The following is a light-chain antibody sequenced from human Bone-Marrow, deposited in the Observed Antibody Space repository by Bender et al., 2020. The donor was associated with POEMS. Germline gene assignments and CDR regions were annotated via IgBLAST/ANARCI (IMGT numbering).Light chain of an antibody. CDR3: SSYAGTNTYV. J-gene: IGLJ1*01. Sequence: QSALTQPASVSGSPGQSITISCTGTTSDIGGYNFVSWYQQHPGKAPKLMIYEVSKRPSGVPDRFSGSKSDNTASLTVSSLQAEDEADYYCSSYAGTNTYVFGSGTKVTVL. V-gene: IGLV2-8*01. CDR2: EVS. CDR1: TSDIGGYNF.